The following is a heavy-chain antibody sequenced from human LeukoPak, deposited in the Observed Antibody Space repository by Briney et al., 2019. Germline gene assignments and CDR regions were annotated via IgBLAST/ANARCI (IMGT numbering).Heavy chain of an antibody. CDR1: GYTFSSYA. D-gene: IGHD2-15*01. J-gene: IGHJ6*02. CDR2: INAGNGDT. CDR3: TRGTGCTGGSCSYYGMDV. Sequence: ASVKVSCKGSGYTFSSYAMHWVRQAPGQRLEWMGWINAGNGDTKYSQNFQGRVTITRDTSATTAYMELSSLRSEDTAVYYCTRGTGCTGGSCSYYGMDVWGQGTTVTVSS. V-gene: IGHV1-3*01.